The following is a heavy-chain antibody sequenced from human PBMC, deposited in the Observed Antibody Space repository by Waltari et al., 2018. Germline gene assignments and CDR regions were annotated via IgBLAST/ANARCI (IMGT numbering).Heavy chain of an antibody. CDR1: GESLSGYY. V-gene: IGHV4-34*01. CDR2: IHHSGSP. Sequence: QVEIQQWGAGLLKPSETLSLTCTVSGESLSGYYWAWIRQAPGKGLEWMGEIHHSGSPHPHPSREERVTMSVATSMTQYSLTLRSLTAADTAVYYCARAHSTSGCDYGGQGALVTVSS. D-gene: IGHD6-6*01. J-gene: IGHJ4*02. CDR3: ARAHSTSGCDY.